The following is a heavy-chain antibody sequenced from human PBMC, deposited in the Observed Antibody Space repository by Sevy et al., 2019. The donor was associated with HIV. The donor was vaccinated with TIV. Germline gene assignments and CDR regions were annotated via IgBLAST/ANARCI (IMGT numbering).Heavy chain of an antibody. Sequence: ASVKVSCKASGGTFSSYAISWVRQAPGQGLEWMGGIIPIFGTANYAQKFQGRVTITADESTGTAYMELSSLRSEDTAVYYCAKAVAGTGKVYYFDYWGQGTLVTVSS. CDR3: AKAVAGTGKVYYFDY. CDR1: GGTFSSYA. CDR2: IIPIFGTA. V-gene: IGHV1-69*13. D-gene: IGHD6-19*01. J-gene: IGHJ4*02.